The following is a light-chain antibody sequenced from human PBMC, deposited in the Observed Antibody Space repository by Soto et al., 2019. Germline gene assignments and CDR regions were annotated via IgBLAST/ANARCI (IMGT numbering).Light chain of an antibody. CDR3: QQDNSYSRT. V-gene: IGKV1-5*03. CDR2: KAS. CDR1: QSISNW. J-gene: IGKJ2*02. Sequence: DIQMTQSPSTLSASVGDRVTITCRASQSISNWLAWYQQKPGKAPKLLIYKASSLESGVPSRFSGSGSGTDFTLTISSLQPDDFATYYCQQDNSYSRTFGQGTKLEIK.